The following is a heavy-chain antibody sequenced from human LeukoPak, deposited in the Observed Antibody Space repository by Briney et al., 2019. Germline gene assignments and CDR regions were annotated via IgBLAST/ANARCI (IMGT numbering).Heavy chain of an antibody. CDR3: ARHGLEGCTGGRCFQSFHYYGMDV. V-gene: IGHV5-51*01. CDR2: ILPADSDT. CDR1: GYTFIDYW. Sequence: GESLKISCQDSGYTFIDYWIGWVRQVPGKGLEWMGIILPADSDTKYSPSFQGQVTISVDRSTSTAYLQWSSLKASDTAVYYCARHGLEGCTGGRCFQSFHYYGMDVWGQGTAVTVSS. D-gene: IGHD2-8*02. J-gene: IGHJ6*02.